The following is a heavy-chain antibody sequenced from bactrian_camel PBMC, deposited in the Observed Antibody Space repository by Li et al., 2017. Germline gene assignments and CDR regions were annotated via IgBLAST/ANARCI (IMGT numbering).Heavy chain of an antibody. CDR2: IDTDGTT. V-gene: IGHV3S10*01. CDR3: AASTCYSDSWCLPPFGY. Sequence: VQLVESGGGLVQPGESLGLSCALSLFPVNKYHINWVRQAPGKEREGVACIDTDGTTRYADSVKGRFTISKDNAKTTLYLQMNSLKPEDTAVYYCAASTCYSDSWCLPPFGYWGQGTQVTVS. D-gene: IGHD1*01. J-gene: IGHJ6*01. CDR1: LFPVNKYH.